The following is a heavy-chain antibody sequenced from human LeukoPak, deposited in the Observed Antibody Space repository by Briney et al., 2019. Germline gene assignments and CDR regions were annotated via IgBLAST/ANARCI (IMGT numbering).Heavy chain of an antibody. Sequence: SETLSLTCAVYGGSFSTYYWSWIRQPPGKGLEWIGEINHSGSTNNNPSLKSRVTISVDMSKNQISLKLTSVTAADTAVYYCAGGGGANISPSNWFDPWGQGTLVTVSS. CDR3: AGGGGANISPSNWFDP. CDR1: GGSFSTYY. CDR2: INHSGST. D-gene: IGHD3-16*01. J-gene: IGHJ5*02. V-gene: IGHV4-34*01.